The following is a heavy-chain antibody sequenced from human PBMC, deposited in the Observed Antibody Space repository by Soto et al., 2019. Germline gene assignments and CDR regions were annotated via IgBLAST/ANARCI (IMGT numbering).Heavy chain of an antibody. CDR3: AREDRYHYILTGLHYYCGTDV. Sequence: WESLKISCNGSGYSFTSYWIGWVRQMPGKGLEWMGIIYPGDSDTRYSPSFQGQVTISADKSISTAYLQWSSLKASDNAMYSSAREDRYHYILTGLHYYCGTDVWGQGTTVNLSS. CDR2: IYPGDSDT. D-gene: IGHD3-9*01. V-gene: IGHV5-51*01. J-gene: IGHJ6*02. CDR1: GYSFTSYW.